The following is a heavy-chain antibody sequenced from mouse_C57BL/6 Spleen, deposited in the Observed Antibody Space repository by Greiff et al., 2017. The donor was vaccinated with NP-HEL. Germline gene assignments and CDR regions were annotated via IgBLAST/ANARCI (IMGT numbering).Heavy chain of an antibody. CDR1: GYSITSGYY. CDR2: ISYDGSN. D-gene: IGHD1-1*01. Sequence: EVKLQESGPGLVKPSQSLSLTCSVTGYSITSGYYWNWIRQFPGNKLEWMGYISYDGSNNYNPSLKNRISITRDTSKNQFFLKLNSVTTEDTATYYCARAFYYYGSRGDYWGQGTTLTVSS. J-gene: IGHJ2*01. V-gene: IGHV3-6*01. CDR3: ARAFYYYGSRGDY.